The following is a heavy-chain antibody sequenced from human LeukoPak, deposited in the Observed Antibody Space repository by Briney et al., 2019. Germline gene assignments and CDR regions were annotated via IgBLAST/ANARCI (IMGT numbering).Heavy chain of an antibody. CDR1: GASISSNY. V-gene: IGHV4-59*01. D-gene: IGHD6-19*01. CDR3: GGGVHGSGWARFDY. J-gene: IGHJ4*02. Sequence: SETLSLTGTVSGASISSNYWSWIRKPPGKGLEGFGYIYYSGTTNYNPSLKSRVTISVDTSKNQFSLKLSSVTAADRAVYYCGGGVHGSGWARFDYWGQGTLVTVSS. CDR2: IYYSGTT.